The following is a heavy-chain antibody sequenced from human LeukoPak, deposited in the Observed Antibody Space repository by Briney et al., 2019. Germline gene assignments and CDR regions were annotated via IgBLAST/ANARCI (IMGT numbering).Heavy chain of an antibody. J-gene: IGHJ4*02. Sequence: GGSLRLSCAASGFTFSHYCMTWIRQTPGKGLEWVANIKPDGSDKYYVDSVKGRFTISRDNAKNSLYLQMNSLRVEDTAVYYCARDTGGGYSCYDCWGQGTLVTVSS. CDR1: GFTFSHYC. CDR2: IKPDGSDK. D-gene: IGHD5-18*01. V-gene: IGHV3-7*01. CDR3: ARDTGGGYSCYDC.